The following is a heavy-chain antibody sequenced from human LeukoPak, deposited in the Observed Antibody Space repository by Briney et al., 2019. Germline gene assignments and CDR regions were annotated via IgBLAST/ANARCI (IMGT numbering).Heavy chain of an antibody. Sequence: SETLSLTCAVFGGSFSGYYWSWIRQSPEKGLEWIGEMSHTGATNYNPSLKSRVTVSVDTSKKQFSLNLRSVTAADTAVYYCASVAVGAAAGRFDYWGQGTLVTVSS. J-gene: IGHJ4*02. D-gene: IGHD6-13*01. CDR1: GGSFSGYY. CDR3: ASVAVGAAAGRFDY. CDR2: MSHTGAT. V-gene: IGHV4-34*01.